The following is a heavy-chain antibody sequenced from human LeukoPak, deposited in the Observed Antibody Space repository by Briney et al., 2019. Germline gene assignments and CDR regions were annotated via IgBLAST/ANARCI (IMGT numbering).Heavy chain of an antibody. Sequence: SETLSLTCTVSGESISGFYWNWIRQPPGKGLEWIGYIYYSGSTNYNPSLKSRVTISIDTSKNQFSLKLSSVTAADTAVYYCARVHGIEVDAFDIWGQGTMVTVSS. CDR3: ARVHGIEVDAFDI. D-gene: IGHD2-15*01. CDR1: GESISGFY. CDR2: IYYSGST. V-gene: IGHV4-59*12. J-gene: IGHJ3*02.